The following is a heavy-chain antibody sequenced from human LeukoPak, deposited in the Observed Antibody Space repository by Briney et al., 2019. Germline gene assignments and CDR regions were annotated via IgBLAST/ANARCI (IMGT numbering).Heavy chain of an antibody. D-gene: IGHD1-26*01. CDR3: ARDHTPSSGSYYAAY. V-gene: IGHV3-30-3*01. CDR2: ISYDGSNK. J-gene: IGHJ4*02. CDR1: GFTFSSYT. Sequence: PGRSLRLSCAASGFTFSSYTMHWVRQAPGKGLEWVAVISYDGSNKYYADSVKGRFTISRDNSKNTLFLQVNSLRAEDTAVYYCARDHTPSSGSYYAAYWGQGTLVTVSS.